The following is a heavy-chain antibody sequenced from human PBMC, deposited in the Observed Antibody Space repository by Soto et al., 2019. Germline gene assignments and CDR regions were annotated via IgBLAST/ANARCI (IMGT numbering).Heavy chain of an antibody. CDR1: GFIFSNYG. V-gene: IGHV3-30*18. D-gene: IGHD2-15*01. CDR2: ISFDGKNR. Sequence: QVQLVESGGGVVQPGKSLRLSCAASGFIFSNYGMHWVRQAPGKGLEWVALISFDGKNRNYADSVKGRFTIYRDNPKNTLYLEMNSRRPEDTAFYYCAKRGGVVGGSEHPCFAYWGQGTLVTVSS. CDR3: AKRGGVVGGSEHPCFAY. J-gene: IGHJ4*02.